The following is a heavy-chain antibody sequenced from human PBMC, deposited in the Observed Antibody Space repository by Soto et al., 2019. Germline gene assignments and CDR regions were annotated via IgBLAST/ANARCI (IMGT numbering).Heavy chain of an antibody. V-gene: IGHV4-30-4*01. J-gene: IGHJ3*02. Sequence: SETLSLTCTVSGGSISSGDYYWSWIRQPPGKGLEWIGYIYYSGSTYYNPSLKSRVTISVDTSKNQFSLKLSSATAADTAVYYCARRGIGSGYLDALDIWGQGTMVTVS. CDR1: GGSISSGDYY. CDR2: IYYSGST. D-gene: IGHD3-22*01. CDR3: ARRGIGSGYLDALDI.